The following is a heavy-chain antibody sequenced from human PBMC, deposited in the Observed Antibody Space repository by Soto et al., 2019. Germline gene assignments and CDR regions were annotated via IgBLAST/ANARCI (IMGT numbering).Heavy chain of an antibody. CDR2: IIPIFGTA. D-gene: IGHD2-8*01. Sequence: QVQLVQSGAEVKKPGSSVKVSCKASGGTFSSYAISWVRQAPGQGLEWMVGIIPIFGTANYAQKFQGRVTITADESTSTAYMELSSLRSEDTAVYYCARAPVGDCTNGVCYNDFDYWGQGTLVTVSS. V-gene: IGHV1-69*01. CDR3: ARAPVGDCTNGVCYNDFDY. CDR1: GGTFSSYA. J-gene: IGHJ4*02.